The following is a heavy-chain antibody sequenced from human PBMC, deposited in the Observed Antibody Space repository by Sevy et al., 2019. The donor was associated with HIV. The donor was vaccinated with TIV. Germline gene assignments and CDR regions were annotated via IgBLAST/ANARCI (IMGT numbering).Heavy chain of an antibody. D-gene: IGHD5-18*01. J-gene: IGHJ4*02. CDR2: MCHTGIT. CDR1: GGSISSYC. V-gene: IGHV4-59*13. Sequence: SETLSLTCTVSGGSISSYCCNWIRQSPGKGLEWIGYMCHTGITNYNPSLKSRVTISLDTSRNQFSPRLSSVTAADTAVYYCARAGHSYGLFDYWGQGTLVTVSS. CDR3: ARAGHSYGLFDY.